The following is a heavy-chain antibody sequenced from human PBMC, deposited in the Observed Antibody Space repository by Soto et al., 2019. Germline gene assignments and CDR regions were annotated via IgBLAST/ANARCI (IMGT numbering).Heavy chain of an antibody. CDR1: GLSFNDYA. J-gene: IGHJ4*02. D-gene: IGHD3-3*01. V-gene: IGHV3-64D*06. Sequence: GGSLRLSCSASGLSFNDYAMHWVRQAAGKGLKYVSSISSNGVSTYYADSVKGRFTISRDNSKNTLYLQMNSLRVEDTAVYYCVKARFVNYWGQGALVTGYS. CDR3: VKARFVNY. CDR2: ISSNGVST.